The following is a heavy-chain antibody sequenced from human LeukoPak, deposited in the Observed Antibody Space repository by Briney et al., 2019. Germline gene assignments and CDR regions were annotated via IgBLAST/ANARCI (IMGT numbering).Heavy chain of an antibody. V-gene: IGHV1-69*05. J-gene: IGHJ3*02. D-gene: IGHD3-10*01. CDR1: GGTFSSYA. CDR3: ARDRSLWFVELLPQDAFDI. CDR2: IIPIFGTA. Sequence: SVKVSCKASGGTFSSYAISWVRQAPGQGLEWMGGIIPIFGTANYAQKFQGRVTITTDESTSTAYMELSSLRSEDTAVYYCARDRSLWFVELLPQDAFDIWGQGTMVTVSS.